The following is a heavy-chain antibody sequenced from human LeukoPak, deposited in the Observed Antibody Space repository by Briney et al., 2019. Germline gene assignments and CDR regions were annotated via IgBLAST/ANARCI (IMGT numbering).Heavy chain of an antibody. J-gene: IGHJ4*02. CDR3: ARTRAGDFWSGYYGIDY. D-gene: IGHD3-3*01. V-gene: IGHV1-18*01. CDR1: GYTFNSYV. Sequence: ASVKVSCKASGYTFNSYVISWVRQAPGQGLEWMGWINAYNGNTNCAQKIQGRVTMTTDTSTSTAYMELRSLRSDDRAMYYCARTRAGDFWSGYYGIDYWGQGTLVPVSS. CDR2: INAYNGNT.